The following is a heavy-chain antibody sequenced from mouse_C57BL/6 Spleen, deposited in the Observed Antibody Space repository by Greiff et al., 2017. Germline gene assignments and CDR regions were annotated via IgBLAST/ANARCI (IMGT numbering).Heavy chain of an antibody. CDR3: ARSSYGNYSAMDY. J-gene: IGHJ4*01. Sequence: VKLQESGPELVKPGASVKISCKASGYAFSSSWMNWVKQRPGQGLEWIGRIYPGDGDTNYKGKFKGKATLTADKSSSTAYMQLSSLTSEDSAVYFCARSSYGNYSAMDYWGKGTSVTVSS. CDR2: IYPGDGDT. D-gene: IGHD2-1*01. V-gene: IGHV1-82*01. CDR1: GYAFSSSW.